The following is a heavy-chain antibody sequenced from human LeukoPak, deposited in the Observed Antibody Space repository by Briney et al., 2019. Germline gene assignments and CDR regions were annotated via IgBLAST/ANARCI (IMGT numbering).Heavy chain of an antibody. J-gene: IGHJ3*02. V-gene: IGHV4-4*02. D-gene: IGHD6-19*01. CDR2: IYHSGST. CDR3: ARLGGLKVILGEYRSGWNVVFDI. CDR1: GGSISSSNW. Sequence: SETLSLTCAVSGGSISSSNWWSWVRQPPGKGREWIGEIYHSGSTNYNPSLKSRVTISVDKSKNQFSLKLSSVTAADTAVYYCARLGGLKVILGEYRSGWNVVFDIWGQGTMVTVSS.